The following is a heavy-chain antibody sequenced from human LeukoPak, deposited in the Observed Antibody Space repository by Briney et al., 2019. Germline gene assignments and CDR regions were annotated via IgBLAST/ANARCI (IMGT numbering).Heavy chain of an antibody. CDR3: AKGPPGSDP. Sequence: GGSLRLSCIGSGFTFSKTWMMWVRQAPGKGLEWVSAISGSGGSTYYADSVKGRFTISRDNSKNTLYLQMNSLRAEDTAVYYCAKGPPGSDPWGQGTLVTVSS. V-gene: IGHV3-23*01. J-gene: IGHJ5*02. CDR2: ISGSGGST. D-gene: IGHD3-10*01. CDR1: GFTFSKTW.